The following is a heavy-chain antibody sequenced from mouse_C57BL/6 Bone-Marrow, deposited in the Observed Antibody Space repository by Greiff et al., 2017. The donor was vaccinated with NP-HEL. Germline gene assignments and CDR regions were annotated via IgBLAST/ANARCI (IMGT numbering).Heavy chain of an antibody. D-gene: IGHD1-1*01. CDR3: ARYRGSSSYYYAMDY. J-gene: IGHJ4*01. Sequence: DVKLQESGPGLAKPSQTLSLTCSVTGYSITSDYWNWIRKFPGNKLEYMGYISYSGSTYYNPSLKSRISITRDTSKNQYYLQLNSVTTEDTATYYCARYRGSSSYYYAMDYWGQGTSVTVSS. CDR2: ISYSGST. V-gene: IGHV3-8*01. CDR1: GYSITSDY.